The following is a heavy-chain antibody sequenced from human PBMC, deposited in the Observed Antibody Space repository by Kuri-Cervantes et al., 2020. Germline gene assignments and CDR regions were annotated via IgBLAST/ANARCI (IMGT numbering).Heavy chain of an antibody. CDR1: GYTFTGYY. CDR2: INPSGGST. J-gene: IGHJ6*02. CDR3: ATISPMGSNYDGWDYYYGMDV. V-gene: IGHV1-46*01. D-gene: IGHD4-11*01. Sequence: ASVKVSCKASGYTFTGYYMHWVRQAPGQGLEWMGIINPSGGSTSYAQKFQGRVTMTRDTSTSTVYMELSSLRSEDTAVYYCATISPMGSNYDGWDYYYGMDVWGQGTTVTVSS.